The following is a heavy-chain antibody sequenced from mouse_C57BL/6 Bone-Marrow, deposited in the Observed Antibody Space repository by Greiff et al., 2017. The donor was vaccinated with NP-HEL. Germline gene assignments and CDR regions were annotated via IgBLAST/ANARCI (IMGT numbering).Heavy chain of an antibody. D-gene: IGHD2-3*01. V-gene: IGHV1-39*01. Sequence: VHVKQSGPELVKPGASVKISCKASGYSFTDYNMNWVKQSNGKSLEWIGVINPNYGTTSYNQKFKGKATLTVDQSSSTAYMQLNSLTSEDSAVYYCARIFTGRWLLRYYYAMDYWGQGTSVTVSS. CDR1: GYSFTDYN. CDR2: INPNYGTT. J-gene: IGHJ4*01. CDR3: ARIFTGRWLLRYYYAMDY.